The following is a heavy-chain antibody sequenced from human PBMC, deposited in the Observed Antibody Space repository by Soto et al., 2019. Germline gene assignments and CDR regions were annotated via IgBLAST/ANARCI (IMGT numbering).Heavy chain of an antibody. CDR1: GYSFTSYW. CDR3: ARLRGGDYDFWSGYPAL. Sequence: PGESLKISCKGSGYSFTSYWISWVRQMPGKGLEWMGIIYPGDSDTRYSPSFQGQVTISADKSISTAYLQWSSLKASDTAMYYCARLRGGDYDFWSGYPALWGQGTLVTVSS. J-gene: IGHJ4*02. CDR2: IYPGDSDT. V-gene: IGHV5-51*01. D-gene: IGHD3-3*01.